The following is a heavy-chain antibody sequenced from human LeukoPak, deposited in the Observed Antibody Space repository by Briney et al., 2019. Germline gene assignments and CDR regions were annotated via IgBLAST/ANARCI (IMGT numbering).Heavy chain of an antibody. D-gene: IGHD4-17*01. CDR1: GFTFSDNY. CDR2: ISGSGGST. V-gene: IGHV3-23*01. CDR3: AKDPDYGYCFY. Sequence: GGSLRLSCAASGFTFSDNYMTWVRQAPGKGLEWVSAISGSGGSTYYADSVKGRFTISRDNSKNTLYLQMNSLRAEDTAVYYCAKDPDYGYCFYWGQGTLVTVSS. J-gene: IGHJ4*02.